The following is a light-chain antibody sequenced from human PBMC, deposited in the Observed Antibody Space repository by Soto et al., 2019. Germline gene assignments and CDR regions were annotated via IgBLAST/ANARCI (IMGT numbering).Light chain of an antibody. CDR2: DVS. CDR3: SSYTSRSTLYV. CDR1: SSDVGGYNY. Sequence: QSALTQPASVSGSPGQSITISCTGTSSDVGGYNYVSWYQQHPGKAPKLMIYDVSKRPSGVSNRFSGSKSGNTASLTISGLQAEDEADYYCSSYTSRSTLYVFGTGTKLPVL. V-gene: IGLV2-14*01. J-gene: IGLJ1*01.